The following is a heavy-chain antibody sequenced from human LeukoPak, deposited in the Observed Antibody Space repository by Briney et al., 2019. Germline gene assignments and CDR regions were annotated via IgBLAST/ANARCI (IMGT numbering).Heavy chain of an antibody. D-gene: IGHD2/OR15-2a*01. V-gene: IGHV3-30*02. CDR2: IGFDGTKI. J-gene: IGHJ4*02. CDR1: GFTFSNYG. Sequence: SGGSLRLSCLASGFTFSNYGIQWVRQAPGKGLEWVAFIGFDGTKIYYADSLKGRFTISRDNSKNTLYLQMNSLRAEDTAVYYCAKEFVIWGQGTLVTVSS. CDR3: AKEFVI.